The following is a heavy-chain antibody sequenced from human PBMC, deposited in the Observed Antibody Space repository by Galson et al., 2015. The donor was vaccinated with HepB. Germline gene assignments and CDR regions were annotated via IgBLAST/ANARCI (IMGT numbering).Heavy chain of an antibody. Sequence: SLRLSCAASGFSFSEYAMHWVRQAPGKGLEWVALITYDGSHTFYADPVKGRFAISRDDSKTRLYLQMNSLRTEDTAVYFCARERTGYTPHYWGQGTLVTVSS. CDR3: ARERTGYTPHY. J-gene: IGHJ4*02. V-gene: IGHV3-30*01. CDR2: ITYDGSHT. D-gene: IGHD3-9*01. CDR1: GFSFSEYA.